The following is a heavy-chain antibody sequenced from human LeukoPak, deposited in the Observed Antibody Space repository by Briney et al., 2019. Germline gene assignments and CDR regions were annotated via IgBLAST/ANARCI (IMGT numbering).Heavy chain of an antibody. V-gene: IGHV4-34*01. Sequence: PSETLSLTCAVYGGSFNDYYWSWIRQPPGQGREWMGEISHTLRATYNASLKSRVVISVDTPRSQFSLSLNSVTAADTAVYYCAGIRRTYGDFVFPLDPWGQGTLVTVSS. CDR2: ISHTLRA. CDR3: AGIRRTYGDFVFPLDP. D-gene: IGHD4-17*01. J-gene: IGHJ5*02. CDR1: GGSFNDYY.